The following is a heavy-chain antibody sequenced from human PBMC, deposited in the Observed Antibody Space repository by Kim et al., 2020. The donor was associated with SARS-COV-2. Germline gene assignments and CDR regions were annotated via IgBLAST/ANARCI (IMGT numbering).Heavy chain of an antibody. Sequence: SETLSLTCTVSGGSISSSSYYWGWIRQPPGKGLEWIGSIYYSGSTYYNPSLKSRVTISVDTSKNQFSLKLSSVTAPDTAVYYCARHSLRFLEWANWFNPWGQGTLVTVSS. CDR2: IYYSGST. CDR3: ARHSLRFLEWANWFNP. J-gene: IGHJ5*02. D-gene: IGHD3-3*01. V-gene: IGHV4-39*01. CDR1: GGSISSSSYY.